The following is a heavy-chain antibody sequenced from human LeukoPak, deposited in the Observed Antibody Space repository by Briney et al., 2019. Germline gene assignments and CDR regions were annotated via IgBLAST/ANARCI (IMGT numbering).Heavy chain of an antibody. Sequence: ASVKVSCKASGYTFTSYYMHWVRQAPGQGLEWMGIINPSGGSTSYAQKFQGRVTMTRDMSTSTVYMELSSLRPEDTAVYYCASAIVTPSYYYYYYYMDVWGKGTTVTVSS. J-gene: IGHJ6*03. D-gene: IGHD2-15*01. CDR1: GYTFTSYY. CDR3: ASAIVTPSYYYYYYYMDV. V-gene: IGHV1-46*01. CDR2: INPSGGST.